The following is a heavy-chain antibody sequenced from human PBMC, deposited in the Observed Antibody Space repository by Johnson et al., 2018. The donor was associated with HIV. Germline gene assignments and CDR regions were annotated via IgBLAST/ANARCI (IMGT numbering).Heavy chain of an antibody. D-gene: IGHD6-19*01. J-gene: IGHJ3*02. CDR1: GFTFDDYA. Sequence: EVQLVESGGGLVQPGRSLRLSCAASGFTFDDYAMHWVRQAPGKGLEWVAVISWNSGSICYADSVKGRFTISRDNAKNSLYLKINSLRAEDTALSYCAKVHSGELGGYAFDIWGQGEMVTVSS. CDR2: ISWNSGSI. CDR3: AKVHSGELGGYAFDI. V-gene: IGHV3-9*01.